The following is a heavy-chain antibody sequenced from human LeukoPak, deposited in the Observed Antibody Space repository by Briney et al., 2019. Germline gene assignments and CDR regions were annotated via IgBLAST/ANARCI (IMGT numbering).Heavy chain of an antibody. CDR3: AKASDYGGNEFDC. J-gene: IGHJ5*01. CDR2: ITWNSDYK. Sequence: GGSLRLSCAASGFTFERYGMHWVRQVPGKGLEWVSYITWNSDYKGYADSVKGRFAISRDNAKNSLHLQMNSLTGEDTAFYYCAKASDYGGNEFDCWGQGTLVTVSS. CDR1: GFTFERYG. V-gene: IGHV3-9*01. D-gene: IGHD4-23*01.